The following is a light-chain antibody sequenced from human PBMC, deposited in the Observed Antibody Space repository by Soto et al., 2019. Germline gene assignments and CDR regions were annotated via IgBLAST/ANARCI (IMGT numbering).Light chain of an antibody. Sequence: QSALTQPASVSGSPGQSITISCTGTSSDVGTYKPVSWYQQHPGKAPKVIIYDDIKRPSGVSNRFSGSKSGNTASLTISGLQAEDEADYYCSSYTSSSTLPFGGGTKLTVL. V-gene: IGLV2-14*02. CDR2: DDI. J-gene: IGLJ2*01. CDR3: SSYTSSSTLP. CDR1: SSDVGTYKP.